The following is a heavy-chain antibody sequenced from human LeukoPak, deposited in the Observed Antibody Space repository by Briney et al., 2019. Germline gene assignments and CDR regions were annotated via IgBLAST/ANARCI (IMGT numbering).Heavy chain of an antibody. Sequence: ASVKVSCKASGYTFTGYYMHWVRQAPGQGLEWMGWINPNSGGTNYAQKFQGRDTMTRDTSISTAYMELSRLRSDDTAVYYCARDGRTTVTTGPYYWGQGTLVTVSS. D-gene: IGHD4-17*01. CDR3: ARDGRTTVTTGPYY. CDR2: INPNSGGT. CDR1: GYTFTGYY. J-gene: IGHJ4*02. V-gene: IGHV1-2*02.